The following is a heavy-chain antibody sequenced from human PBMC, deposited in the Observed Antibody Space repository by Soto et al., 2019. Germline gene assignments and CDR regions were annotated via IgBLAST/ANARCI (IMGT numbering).Heavy chain of an antibody. CDR2: IYYSGST. V-gene: IGHV4-39*01. Sequence: TSETLSLTCTVSGGSIASSPYYWGWVRQSPGKGLEWIESIYYSGSTHYNPSLKSRVTVSVDTSKNQFSLKLTSVTAADTAVYFCVSHRNYIVVSGSFFDYWSQGTLVTVSS. J-gene: IGHJ4*02. CDR3: VSHRNYIVVSGSFFDY. D-gene: IGHD6-19*01. CDR1: GGSIASSPYY.